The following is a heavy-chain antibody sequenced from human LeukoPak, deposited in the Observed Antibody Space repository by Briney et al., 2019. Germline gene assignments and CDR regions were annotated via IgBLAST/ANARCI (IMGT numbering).Heavy chain of an antibody. J-gene: IGHJ4*02. V-gene: IGHV3-23*01. D-gene: IGHD3-22*01. CDR2: ISGSGGST. CDR3: AKEVGYDSSGYDDY. CDR1: GFTFDDYG. Sequence: GGSLRLSCAASGFTFDDYGMSWVRQAPGQGLEWVSAISGSGGSTYYADSVKGRFTISRDNSKNTLYLQMNSLRAEDTAVYYCAKEVGYDSSGYDDYWGQGTLVTVSS.